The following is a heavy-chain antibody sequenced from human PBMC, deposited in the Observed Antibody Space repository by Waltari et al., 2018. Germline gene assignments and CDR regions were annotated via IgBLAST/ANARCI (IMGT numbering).Heavy chain of an antibody. D-gene: IGHD2-15*01. CDR1: GYSISSGYY. J-gene: IGHJ4*02. CDR2: IYHSGST. CDR3: ARTGYCSGGSCYSHDY. Sequence: QVQLQESGPGLVKPSETLSLTCAVSGYSISSGYYWGWIRQPPGKGREWIGSIYHSGSTYYNPSLKSRVTISVDTSKNQFSLKLSSVTAADTAVYYCARTGYCSGGSCYSHDYWGQGTLVTVSS. V-gene: IGHV4-38-2*01.